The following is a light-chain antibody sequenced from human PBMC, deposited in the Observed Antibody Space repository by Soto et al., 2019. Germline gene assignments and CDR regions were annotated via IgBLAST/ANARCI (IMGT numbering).Light chain of an antibody. V-gene: IGKV3-15*01. Sequence: IVMTQSLATLSVCPGERASLSCRASQSVSSNLAWYQQKPGQAPRLLIYGASTRATGIPARFSGSGSGTEFTLTISSLQPEDFATYYCQQSYSTPPAFGGGTMVDI. CDR1: QSVSSN. J-gene: IGKJ4*01. CDR2: GAS. CDR3: QQSYSTPPA.